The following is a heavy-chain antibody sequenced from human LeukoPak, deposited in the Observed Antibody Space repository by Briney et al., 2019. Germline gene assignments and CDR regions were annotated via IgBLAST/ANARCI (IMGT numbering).Heavy chain of an antibody. CDR3: ARITYYCDSSGYYGGDY. CDR2: ICDSGST. J-gene: IGHJ4*02. CDR1: GYSISSGYY. Sequence: SETLSLTCTVSGYSISSGYYWGWIRQPPGKGLEWIGSICDSGSTYYDPSLKSRVIISVNTSKNQFSLKLSSMTAADTAVYYCARITYYCDSSGYYGGDYWGQGTLVTVSS. V-gene: IGHV4-38-2*02. D-gene: IGHD3-22*01.